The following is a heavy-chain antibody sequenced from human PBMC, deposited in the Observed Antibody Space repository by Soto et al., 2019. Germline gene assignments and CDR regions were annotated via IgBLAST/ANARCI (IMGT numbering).Heavy chain of an antibody. J-gene: IGHJ6*02. D-gene: IGHD3-3*01. CDR1: GSTLSSYA. CDR2: ISGSGVST. Sequence: EVQLLESGGGLVQPGESLRLSCAASGSTLSSYAMSWVRQAPGKGLEWVSSISGSGVSTYYADSVKGRFTISRDNSQDTLDLQMNSLRGEDKAVYLFSKDSSRWSGACRLPNFSFSGLDLWGQGTTVTVSS. CDR3: SKDSSRWSGACRLPNFSFSGLDL. V-gene: IGHV3-23*01.